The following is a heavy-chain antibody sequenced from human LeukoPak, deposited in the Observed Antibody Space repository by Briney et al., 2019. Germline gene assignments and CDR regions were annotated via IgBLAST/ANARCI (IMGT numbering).Heavy chain of an antibody. CDR3: ARGPQFSGPGWFDP. D-gene: IGHD3-10*01. CDR1: RLSFSDYN. CDR2: IYSGGST. J-gene: IGHJ5*02. Sequence: GGSLRLSCAASRLSFSDYNMTWVRQAPGKGLEWVSVIYSGGSTYYADSVKGRFTISRDNSKDSLYLQMNSLRAEDTAIYYCARGPQFSGPGWFDPWGQGTLVTVSS. V-gene: IGHV3-66*01.